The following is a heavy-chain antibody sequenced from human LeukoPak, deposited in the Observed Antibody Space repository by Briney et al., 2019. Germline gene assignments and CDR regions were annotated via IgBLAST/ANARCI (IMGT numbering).Heavy chain of an antibody. CDR3: ARDGCHTTKSGCVGNWFDP. CDR2: MYYSGST. V-gene: IGHV4-59*01. CDR1: GGSISSYY. Sequence: SETLSLTCTVSGGSISSYYWSWIRQPPGKGLEWIGYMYYSGSTNYNPSLKSRLTISVDTYKNQFSLRLSSVTDADTDVYYCARDGCHTTKSGCVGNWFDPWGQGTMVTVSS. D-gene: IGHD2/OR15-2a*01. J-gene: IGHJ5*02.